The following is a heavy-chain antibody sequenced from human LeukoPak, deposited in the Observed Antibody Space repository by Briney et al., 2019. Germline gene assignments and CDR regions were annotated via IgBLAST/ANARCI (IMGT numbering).Heavy chain of an antibody. CDR1: GFPFTIYA. Sequence: GGSLRLSYAASGFPFTIYAMSWVRQAPGKGLEWVSSIGGSSTYYADFVKGRFTISRDTSKNTMYLQMNSLRADDTAIYYCAKYRGFGDSYDSWGQGTLVTVSS. CDR3: AKYRGFGDSYDS. V-gene: IGHV3-23*01. D-gene: IGHD3-10*01. J-gene: IGHJ4*02. CDR2: IGGSST.